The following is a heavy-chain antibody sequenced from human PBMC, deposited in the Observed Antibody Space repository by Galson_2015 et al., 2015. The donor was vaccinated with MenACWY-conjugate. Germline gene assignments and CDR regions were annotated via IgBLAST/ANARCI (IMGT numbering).Heavy chain of an antibody. D-gene: IGHD6-13*01. Sequence: SVKVSCKASGGTFSSYAISWVRQAPGQGLEWMGGIIPIFGTANYAQKFQGRVTITADKSTSTAYMELSSLRSEDTAVYYCARMFEIAAAGTVWFDPWGQGTLVTVSS. CDR2: IIPIFGTA. V-gene: IGHV1-69*06. CDR1: GGTFSSYA. CDR3: ARMFEIAAAGTVWFDP. J-gene: IGHJ5*02.